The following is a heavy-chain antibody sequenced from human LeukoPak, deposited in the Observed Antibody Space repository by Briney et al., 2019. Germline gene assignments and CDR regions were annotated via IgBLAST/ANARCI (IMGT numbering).Heavy chain of an antibody. D-gene: IGHD3-22*01. CDR1: DGSISNYY. J-gene: IGHJ4*02. CDR3: ARHPHYDTSGLDY. V-gene: IGHV4-59*08. Sequence: SETLSLTCTVSDGSISNYYWSWIRQPPGKGLEWIGYIFNSESTNYNPSLKSRVTISVDTSKNQFSLKLSSVTAADTAVYYRARHPHYDTSGLDYWGQGTLVTVSS. CDR2: IFNSEST.